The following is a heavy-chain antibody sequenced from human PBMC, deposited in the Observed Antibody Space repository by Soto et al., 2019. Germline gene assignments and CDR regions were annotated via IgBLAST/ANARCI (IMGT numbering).Heavy chain of an antibody. D-gene: IGHD3-22*01. V-gene: IGHV5-10-1*01. CDR1: GYSFTSYW. Sequence: GESLKISCRGSGYSFTSYWISWVRQMPGKGLEWMGRIDPSDSYTNYSPSFQGHVTISADKSISTAYLQWSSLKASDTAMYYCARVSTYYYDSSGYYGAFDIWGQGTMVTVSS. CDR3: ARVSTYYYDSSGYYGAFDI. CDR2: IDPSDSYT. J-gene: IGHJ3*02.